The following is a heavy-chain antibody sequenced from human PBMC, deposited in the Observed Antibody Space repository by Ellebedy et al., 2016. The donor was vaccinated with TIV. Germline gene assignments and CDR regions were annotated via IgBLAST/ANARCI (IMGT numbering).Heavy chain of an antibody. Sequence: SETLSLTCTVSGASIRSTTHYWGWIRQPPGKGLEWIGSMYYDGSAYYNPSLKSRVTISVDTSKNHLSLSLTSVSAADTAVYYCARDYYDGSSLGNWFYPWGQGTLVTVSS. CDR1: GASIRSTTHY. V-gene: IGHV4-39*07. D-gene: IGHD3-22*01. CDR3: ARDYYDGSSLGNWFYP. J-gene: IGHJ5*02. CDR2: MYYDGSA.